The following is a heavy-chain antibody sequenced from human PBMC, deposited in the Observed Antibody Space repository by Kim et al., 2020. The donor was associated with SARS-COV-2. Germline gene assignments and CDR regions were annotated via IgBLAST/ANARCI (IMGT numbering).Heavy chain of an antibody. J-gene: IGHJ4*02. CDR3: ARARGRGSSLDY. Sequence: SETLSLTCTVSGYSISSGYYWGWIRQPPGKGLEWIGSIYHSGSTYYNPSLKSRVTISVDTSKNQFSLKLSAVTAADTAVYYCARARGRGSSLDYWGQG. V-gene: IGHV4-38-2*02. CDR1: GYSISSGYY. D-gene: IGHD5-18*01. CDR2: IYHSGST.